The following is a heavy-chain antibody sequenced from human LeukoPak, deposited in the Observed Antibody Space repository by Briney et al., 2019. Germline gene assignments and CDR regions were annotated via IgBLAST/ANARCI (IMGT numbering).Heavy chain of an antibody. Sequence: GGYVRLYCAASRFTFSDYYMSWIRQAPGQGLEWVSYISSSGSTISYADSVRGRFTISRDNAKNSLYLQMNSLRAEDTAVYYCARDFAFGDGYPVVWGKGTTVTVSS. CDR3: ARDFAFGDGYPVV. V-gene: IGHV3-11*04. J-gene: IGHJ6*04. D-gene: IGHD5-24*01. CDR1: RFTFSDYY. CDR2: ISSSGSTI.